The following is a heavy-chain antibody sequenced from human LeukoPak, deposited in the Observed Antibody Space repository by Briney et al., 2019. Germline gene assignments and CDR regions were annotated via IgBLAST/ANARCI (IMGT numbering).Heavy chain of an antibody. V-gene: IGHV3-7*03. J-gene: IGHJ4*02. D-gene: IGHD5-18*01. CDR1: GFTFSSFW. CDR2: IKQDGSEK. Sequence: PTGGSLRLSCAASGFTFSSFWMTWVRQAPGMGLEWVANIKQDGSEKYYVDSVKGRFIISRDNAMNSLYLQMNSLRVEDTAVYYCTRDRGNNYGYNFDCWGQGTLVTVSS. CDR3: TRDRGNNYGYNFDC.